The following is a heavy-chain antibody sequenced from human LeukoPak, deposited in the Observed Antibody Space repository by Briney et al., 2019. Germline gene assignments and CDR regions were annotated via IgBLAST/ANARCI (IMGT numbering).Heavy chain of an antibody. CDR1: GYTFTSYY. Sequence: ASVKVSCKASGYTFTSYYMHWVRQAPGQGLEWMGIINPSGGSTSYAQKFQGRVTMTRDTSTSTVYMELSSLRSEDTAVYYCARGSSSSPPQTLLFGYWGQGTLVTVSS. J-gene: IGHJ4*02. V-gene: IGHV1-46*01. CDR3: ARGSSSSPPQTLLFGY. D-gene: IGHD6-6*01. CDR2: INPSGGST.